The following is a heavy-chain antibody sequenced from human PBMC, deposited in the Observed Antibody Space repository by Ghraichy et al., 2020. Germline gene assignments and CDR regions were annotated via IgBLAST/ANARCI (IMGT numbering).Heavy chain of an antibody. V-gene: IGHV4-59*01. D-gene: IGHD6-13*01. J-gene: IGHJ4*02. CDR2: IYYTGTT. CDR3: ARYTVAAAGSFYYFDY. Sequence: SQTLSFTCTVSGGSISSYYWSWIRQPPGKGLEWIGYIYYTGTTNYNPSLKSRLTISVDTSTNHFSLRLSSVTAADTAIYYCARYTVAAAGSFYYFDYWGQGKLVTVSS. CDR1: GGSISSYY.